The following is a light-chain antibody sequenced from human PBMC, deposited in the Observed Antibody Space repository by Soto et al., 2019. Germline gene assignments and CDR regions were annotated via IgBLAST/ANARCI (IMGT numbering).Light chain of an antibody. J-gene: IGKJ1*01. CDR2: AAS. CDR1: QSVNNY. Sequence: DIQMTQSPSSLCASGGDAGTLTLRASQSVNNYLKWYQQTPGKAPGLLIYAASTLPSGVPSRFSAMGSRTDFTLPLSRLQAADVQVDYCQQYYSNPWTFGQGTQVDI. CDR3: QQYYSNPWT. V-gene: IGKV1-39*01.